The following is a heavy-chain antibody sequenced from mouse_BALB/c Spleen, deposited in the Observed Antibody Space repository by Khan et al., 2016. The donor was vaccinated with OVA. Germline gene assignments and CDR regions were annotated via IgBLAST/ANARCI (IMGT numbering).Heavy chain of an antibody. V-gene: IGHV3-2*02. CDR3: ARVYGGDFDY. J-gene: IGHJ2*01. D-gene: IGHD1-1*01. Sequence: DVQLQESGPGLVKPSQSLSLICTVTGYSITSDYAWNWIRQFPGNKLEWMGFISYSGNTNYNPSLKSRISITRDTSKNQFFLQLNSVTTEDTATYYCARVYGGDFDYWGQGTTLTVSS. CDR1: GYSITSDYA. CDR2: ISYSGNT.